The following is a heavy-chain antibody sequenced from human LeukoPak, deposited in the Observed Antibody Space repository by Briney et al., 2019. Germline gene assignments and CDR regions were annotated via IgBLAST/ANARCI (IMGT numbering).Heavy chain of an antibody. Sequence: PGGSLRLSCAASGFSFSTYEMNWVRQAPGKGLEWVANINQDGSEKYYVDSVKGRFAISRDNAKNSLYLQMNSLRAEDTAVYYCARERDSTDYWGQGTLVTVSS. CDR1: GFSFSTYE. D-gene: IGHD2/OR15-2a*01. J-gene: IGHJ4*02. CDR2: INQDGSEK. V-gene: IGHV3-7*04. CDR3: ARERDSTDY.